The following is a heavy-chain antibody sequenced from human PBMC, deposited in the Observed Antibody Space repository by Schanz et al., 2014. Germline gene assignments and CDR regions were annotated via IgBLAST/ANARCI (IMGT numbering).Heavy chain of an antibody. V-gene: IGHV3-66*01. Sequence: EVQLVESGGGLVQPGGSLRLSCAASGFSVGNKYMNWVRQAPGKGLEWVSFIYIGGNTYYADSVKGRFTISRDNSKNTVYIQMNSLRAGDTAVYYCARGGPAYYFEDWGQGTLVAVAS. CDR2: IYIGGNT. CDR3: ARGGPAYYFED. CDR1: GFSVGNKY. J-gene: IGHJ4*02.